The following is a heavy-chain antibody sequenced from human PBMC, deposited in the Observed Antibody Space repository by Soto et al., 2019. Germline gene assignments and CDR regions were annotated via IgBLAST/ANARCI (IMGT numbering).Heavy chain of an antibody. J-gene: IGHJ6*03. V-gene: IGHV3-23*01. CDR3: ATQGYCSGGSCYHPLSSYMDV. D-gene: IGHD2-15*01. CDR2: ISGSGGST. Sequence: PGGSLRLSCAASGFTFSSYGMSWVRQAPGKGLEWVSAISGSGGSTYYADSVKGRFTISRDNSKNTLYLQMNSLRAEDTAVYYCATQGYCSGGSCYHPLSSYMDVWGKGTTVTVSS. CDR1: GFTFSSYG.